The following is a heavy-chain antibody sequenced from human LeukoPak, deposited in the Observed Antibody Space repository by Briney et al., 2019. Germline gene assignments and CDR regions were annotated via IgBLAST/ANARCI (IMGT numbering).Heavy chain of an antibody. CDR1: GFTFSSFP. V-gene: IGHV3-30*04. CDR3: ARDPNRLADYGGDYFDH. J-gene: IGHJ4*02. Sequence: HPGGSLRLSCVASGFTFSSFPMHWVRQAPGNGLEWVAVISHDGSHKSYADSVRGRFTISRDNSKNTLSLQMNTLRPEDTALFYCARDPNRLADYGGDYFDHWGQGTLVTVSS. CDR2: ISHDGSHK. D-gene: IGHD4-23*01.